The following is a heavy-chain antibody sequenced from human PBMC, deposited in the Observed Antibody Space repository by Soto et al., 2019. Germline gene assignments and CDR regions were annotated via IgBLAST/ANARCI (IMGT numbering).Heavy chain of an antibody. J-gene: IGHJ4*02. V-gene: IGHV3-7*05. D-gene: IGHD3-16*01. CDR3: ASGGHVDY. CDR1: GLTFSRFW. Sequence: GGSLRLSCAASGLTFSRFWMTWVRQAPGKGLEWVANIHPDGFEKHYVDSVTGRFTISRDNAVNSLYLQMNSLRAEDTAVYYCASGGHVDYCGQGTQVTVSS. CDR2: IHPDGFEK.